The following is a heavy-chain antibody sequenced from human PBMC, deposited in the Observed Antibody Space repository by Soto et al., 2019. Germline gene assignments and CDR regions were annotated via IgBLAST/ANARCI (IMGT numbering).Heavy chain of an antibody. J-gene: IGHJ6*02. CDR1: GYTFTSCG. D-gene: IGHD2-2*01. CDR2: ISAYNGNS. V-gene: IGHV1-18*01. CDR3: ARIADCSTTSCSFPSRFHVRCCYHYYGLDV. Sequence: GASVKVSCKASGYTFTSCGISWVRQAPGQGLEWMGWISAYNGNSNYAQKYEGRVTMTTDTSTSTAYMELSSLRSDDTAVYYCARIADCSTTSCSFPSRFHVRCCYHYYGLDVWGQGTTVTVSS.